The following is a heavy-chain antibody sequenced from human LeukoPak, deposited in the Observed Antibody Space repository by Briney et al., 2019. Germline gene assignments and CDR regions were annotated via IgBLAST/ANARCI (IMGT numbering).Heavy chain of an antibody. CDR3: AREKMTTVTTCFDY. CDR2: IYYSGST. CDR1: GGSISSYY. D-gene: IGHD4-11*01. Sequence: SETLSLTCSVSGGSISSYYWSWIRQPPGKGLEWIGYIYYSGSTYYNPSLKSRVTISVDTSENPFSLKLSSVTAADTAVYYCAREKMTTVTTCFDYWGQGTLVTVSS. V-gene: IGHV4-59*12. J-gene: IGHJ4*02.